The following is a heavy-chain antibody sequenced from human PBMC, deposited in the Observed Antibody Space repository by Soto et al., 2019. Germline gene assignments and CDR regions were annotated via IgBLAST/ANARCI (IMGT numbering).Heavy chain of an antibody. CDR1: PGTFSTYA. V-gene: IGHV1-69*01. CDR2: IIPLFGTP. D-gene: IGHD3-10*01. CDR3: ARGDLYYYGSGSYYSWFDP. J-gene: IGHJ5*02. Sequence: QVQLVQSGSEVKKPGSSVKVSCKASPGTFSTYAVSWVRQAPGQGLEWMGGIIPLFGTPNYAQKFQGSVTITADESTRTVSMELSSLSSEDTAVYYCARGDLYYYGSGSYYSWFDPWGQGTLVSFSS.